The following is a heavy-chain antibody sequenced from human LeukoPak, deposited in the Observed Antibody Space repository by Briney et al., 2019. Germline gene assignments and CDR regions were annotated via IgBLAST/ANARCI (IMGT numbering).Heavy chain of an antibody. D-gene: IGHD5-24*01. CDR1: GYTFINYG. V-gene: IGHV1-18*01. J-gene: IGHJ4*02. Sequence: AASVKVSCKASGYTFINYGITWVRQAPGQGLEWMGWISLYNSAHNRNTHYAQKLQGRVNMTTGTSTSTAYMELRSLRSDDTAVYYCARHFAGMATISFDYWGQGTLVTVSS. CDR3: ARHFAGMATISFDY. CDR2: ISLYNSAHNRNT.